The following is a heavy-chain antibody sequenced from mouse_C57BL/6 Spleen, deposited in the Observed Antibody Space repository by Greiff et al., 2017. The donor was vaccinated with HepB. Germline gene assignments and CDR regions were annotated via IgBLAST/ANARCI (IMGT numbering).Heavy chain of an antibody. D-gene: IGHD4-1*01. CDR3: ARGNWDGYFDV. CDR1: GYSITSGYY. Sequence: EVKLMESGPGLVKPSQSLSLTCSITGYSITSGYYWNWIRQFPGNKLEWMGYISYDGSNNYNPSLKSRISITRDTSKNQFFLKLNSVTTEDTATYYCARGNWDGYFDVWGTGTTVIVSS. V-gene: IGHV3-6*01. J-gene: IGHJ1*03. CDR2: ISYDGSN.